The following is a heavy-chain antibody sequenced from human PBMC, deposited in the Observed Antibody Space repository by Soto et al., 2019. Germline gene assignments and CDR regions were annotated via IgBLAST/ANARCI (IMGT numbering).Heavy chain of an antibody. V-gene: IGHV3-23*01. CDR2: ISDSGGST. J-gene: IGHJ4*02. Sequence: EVHLLEYGGGLVQPGGSLRLSCVVSGSTFSSDDMSWVRQAPGRGLEWVSGISDSGGSTYYEDSVKGRFTISRDNAKNTLYLQMKSLRVEDTALYYCAKDGGWSLAVAGLFDYWGPGTQVTVSS. CDR1: GSTFSSDD. D-gene: IGHD6-19*01. CDR3: AKDGGWSLAVAGLFDY.